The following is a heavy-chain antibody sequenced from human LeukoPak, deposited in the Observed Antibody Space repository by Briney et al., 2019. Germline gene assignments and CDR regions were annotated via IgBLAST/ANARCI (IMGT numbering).Heavy chain of an antibody. V-gene: IGHV4-39*07. J-gene: IGHJ4*02. CDR3: ARVGYFGSGNYYNDRGAFDY. D-gene: IGHD3-10*01. CDR2: IYYSGNT. CDR1: GVSISSSNSY. Sequence: SETLSLTCTVSGVSISSSNSYWGWIRQPPGKGLEWIGSIYYSGNTYYNASLKSQVSISIDTSKNQFSLKLSSVTAADTAVYYCARVGYFGSGNYYNDRGAFDYWGQGTLVTVSS.